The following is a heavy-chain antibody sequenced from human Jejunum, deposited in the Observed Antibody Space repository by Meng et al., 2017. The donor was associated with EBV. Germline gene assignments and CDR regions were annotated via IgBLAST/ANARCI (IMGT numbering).Heavy chain of an antibody. CDR3: ARNYRDY. D-gene: IGHD4-11*01. CDR1: GFTFSTYW. J-gene: IGHJ4*02. V-gene: IGHV3-74*03. CDR2: INNDGSTT. Sequence: VQLVGSGGGLVQPGGSLGLSCAASGFTFSTYWMHWVRQTPGKGLEWVSRINNDGSTTQYADSVRGRFTISRDNAKSTLYLQMNSLTAEDTAVYYCARNYRDYWGQGTLVTVSS.